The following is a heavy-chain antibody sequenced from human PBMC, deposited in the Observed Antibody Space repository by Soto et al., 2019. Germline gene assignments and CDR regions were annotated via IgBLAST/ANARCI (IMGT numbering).Heavy chain of an antibody. D-gene: IGHD5-18*01. CDR1: GYTFTSYD. V-gene: IGHV1-8*01. CDR3: ARGGYSYGYGYYYGMDV. Sequence: RASVKVSCKASGYTFTSYDINWVRQATGQGLEWMGWMNPNSGNTGYAQKFQGRVTMTRNTSISTAYMELSSLRSEDTAVYYCARGGYSYGYGYYYGMDVWGQGTTVTVSS. J-gene: IGHJ6*02. CDR2: MNPNSGNT.